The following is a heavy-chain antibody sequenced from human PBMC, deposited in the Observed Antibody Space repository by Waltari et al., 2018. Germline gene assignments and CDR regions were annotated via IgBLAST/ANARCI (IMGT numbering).Heavy chain of an antibody. CDR1: GYSISSGYY. CDR2: IYQTGST. CDR3: ARVSRRNSETYYIDY. J-gene: IGHJ4*02. D-gene: IGHD1-7*01. V-gene: IGHV4-38-2*01. Sequence: QVQLQESGPGLVKPSETLSLTCAVSGYSISSGYYWGWIRQPPGKGLEWIGNIYQTGSTYNNPSLKSRLTISVDTSDNQFSLKLHSVTAADTAVYYCARVSRRNSETYYIDYWGQGTLVTVSS.